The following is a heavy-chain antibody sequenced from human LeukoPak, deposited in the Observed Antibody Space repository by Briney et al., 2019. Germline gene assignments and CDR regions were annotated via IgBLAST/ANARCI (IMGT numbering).Heavy chain of an antibody. J-gene: IGHJ6*02. CDR2: IRAFNANT. D-gene: IGHD2-2*01. CDR3: GTSSTSCSSYYYYGMDV. V-gene: IGHV1-18*01. CDR1: RYTVTASG. Sequence: GASVDASGKAFRYTVTASGISWVRRAAGHRVECRGWIRAFNANTNYAQKPQGRVTMTTYTSTSTAYMELRSLRSDDTAVYYCGTSSTSCSSYYYYGMDVSGQGTKVTASS.